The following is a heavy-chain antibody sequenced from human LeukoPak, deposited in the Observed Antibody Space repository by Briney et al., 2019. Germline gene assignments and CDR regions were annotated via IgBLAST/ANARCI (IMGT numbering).Heavy chain of an antibody. J-gene: IGHJ5*02. CDR1: GYTFTSYG. Sequence: ASVKVSCKASGYTFTSYGISWVRQAPGQGLEWMGWISAYNGNTNYAQKLQGRVTMTTDTSTSTAYMELRSLRSDDTAVYYCARREKAYTAMVIDWFDPWGQGTLVTVSS. CDR2: ISAYNGNT. CDR3: ARREKAYTAMVIDWFDP. D-gene: IGHD5-18*01. V-gene: IGHV1-18*01.